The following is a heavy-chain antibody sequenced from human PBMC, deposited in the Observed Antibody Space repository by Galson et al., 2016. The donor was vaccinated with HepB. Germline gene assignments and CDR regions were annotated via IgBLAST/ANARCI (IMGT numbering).Heavy chain of an antibody. CDR1: GFTLSSYA. CDR2: ISNSGDNT. V-gene: IGHV3-23*01. CDR3: AKDDGGFGGFDY. D-gene: IGHD3-10*01. Sequence: SLRLSCAASGFTLSSYAMSWVRQAPGKGLEWVSAISNSGDNTFYADSVKGRFTISRVTSRNTLYLQMNSRRAEDTAIYYCAKDDGGFGGFDYWGQGTLVTVSS. J-gene: IGHJ4*02.